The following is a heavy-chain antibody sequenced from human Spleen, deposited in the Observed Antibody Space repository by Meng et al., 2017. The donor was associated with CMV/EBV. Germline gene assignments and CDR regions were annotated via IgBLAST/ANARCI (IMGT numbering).Heavy chain of an antibody. CDR3: VRDYDSSTNFYFAF. J-gene: IGHJ4*02. D-gene: IGHD3-22*01. CDR1: GYTFINYH. V-gene: IGHV1-46*01. Sequence: KTSGYTFINYHIQWVRQVPGHGLEWLGRVNPSDGATKYRQKFQGRVTLTRDTSTSTVYMELSSLRSEDTAVYYCVRDYDSSTNFYFAFWGQGTLVTVSS. CDR2: VNPSDGAT.